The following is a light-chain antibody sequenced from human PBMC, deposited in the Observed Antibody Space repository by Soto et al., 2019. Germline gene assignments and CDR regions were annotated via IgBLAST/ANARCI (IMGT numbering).Light chain of an antibody. CDR1: QRISTW. J-gene: IGKJ1*01. Sequence: DIQMTQSPCTLSGSXXXXXXXTXGASQRISTWLAWYQQKPGKASKLLISDASSLETGVPSRFSGSGSGTEFTLTISSLQPDDFATYYCQHYNSYSEAFGQGTKVDI. V-gene: IGKV1-5*01. CDR3: QHYNSYSEA. CDR2: DAS.